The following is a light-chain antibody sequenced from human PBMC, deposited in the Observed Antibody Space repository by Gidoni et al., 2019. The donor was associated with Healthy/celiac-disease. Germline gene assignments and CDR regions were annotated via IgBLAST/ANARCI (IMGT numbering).Light chain of an antibody. J-gene: IGKJ1*01. V-gene: IGKV3-15*01. CDR3: QQYNNWPET. CDR2: GAS. Sequence: EILMTQSPATLSLSPGERATLSCRASQSVGSNLAWYQQKPGQAPRLLIDGASTRATGIPARFSGSGSGTEFTLTISSLQSEDFAVYYCQQYNNWPETFGQGTKVEIK. CDR1: QSVGSN.